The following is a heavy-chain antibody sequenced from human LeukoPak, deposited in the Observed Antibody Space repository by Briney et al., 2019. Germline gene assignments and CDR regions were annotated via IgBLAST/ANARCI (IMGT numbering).Heavy chain of an antibody. Sequence: GGSLRLSCACSGFTFSNYAMSWVRQAPGKGLEWVSVISGSGETTFEADSVKGRLTISRDNSKNTLYLQMNNLRAEDTAFYYCAKETCNSGYRPSNSWGQGTLVTVSS. CDR3: AKETCNSGYRPSNS. CDR1: GFTFSNYA. CDR2: ISGSGETT. V-gene: IGHV3-23*01. J-gene: IGHJ4*02. D-gene: IGHD3-22*01.